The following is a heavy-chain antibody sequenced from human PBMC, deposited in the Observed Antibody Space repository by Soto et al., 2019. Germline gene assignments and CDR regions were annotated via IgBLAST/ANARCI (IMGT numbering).Heavy chain of an antibody. CDR2: ISAYNGNT. V-gene: IGHV1-18*01. CDR3: ARVGYDILTGGNIDY. CDR1: GYTFTSYG. Sequence: QVQLVQSGAEVKKPGASVKVSCKASGYTFTSYGISWVRQAPGQGLEWMGWISAYNGNTNYAQKLQGRVTMTTDTSTSTAYMERRSLRSDGTAVYYCARVGYDILTGGNIDYWGQGTLVTVSS. J-gene: IGHJ4*02. D-gene: IGHD3-9*01.